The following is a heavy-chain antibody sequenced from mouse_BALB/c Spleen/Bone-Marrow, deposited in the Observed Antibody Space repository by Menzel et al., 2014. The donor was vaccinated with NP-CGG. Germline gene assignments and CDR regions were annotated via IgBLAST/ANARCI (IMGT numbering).Heavy chain of an antibody. CDR3: ARDSFLITRALDY. Sequence: VHLVESGPGLVAPSQSLSITCTVSGFSLTGYGVSWVRQPPGKGLEWLGMIWGDGSTDYNSALESRLCITKDNSKSQDFLKMNSLQTDDEARYYCARDSFLITRALDYWGQGTSVTVSS. CDR1: GFSLTGYG. CDR2: IWGDGST. J-gene: IGHJ4*01. D-gene: IGHD2-4*01. V-gene: IGHV2-6-7*01.